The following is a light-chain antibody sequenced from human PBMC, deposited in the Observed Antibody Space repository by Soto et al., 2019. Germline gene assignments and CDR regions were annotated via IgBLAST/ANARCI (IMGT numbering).Light chain of an antibody. J-gene: IGKJ2*01. CDR3: QQSYTTPYT. CDR1: QNIDSY. Sequence: DIQMTQSPSSLSVSLGDRVTITCRASQNIDSYLNWYQQKPGKAPKLLIYAASSLQSGVPSGFSGSGSGTDFNLTINSLQPEDFATYYCQQSYTTPYTFGQGTKLEIK. V-gene: IGKV1-39*01. CDR2: AAS.